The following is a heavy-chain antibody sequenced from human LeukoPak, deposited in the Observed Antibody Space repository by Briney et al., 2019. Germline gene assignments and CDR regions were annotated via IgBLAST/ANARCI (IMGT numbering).Heavy chain of an antibody. D-gene: IGHD1-26*01. CDR3: ARGVSGRSVFGY. CDR1: GGSFSGYY. Sequence: SETLSLTCAVYGGSFSGYYWSWIRQPPGKGLEWIGEINHSGSTNYNPSLKSRVTISVDTSKNQFSLKLSSVTAADTAVYYCARGVSGRSVFGYWGQGTLVTVPS. J-gene: IGHJ4*02. CDR2: INHSGST. V-gene: IGHV4-34*01.